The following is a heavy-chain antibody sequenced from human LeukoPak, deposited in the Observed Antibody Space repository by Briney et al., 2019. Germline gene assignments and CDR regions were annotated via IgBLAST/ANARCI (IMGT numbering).Heavy chain of an antibody. CDR3: AKDIGGGYSGSWFDF. D-gene: IGHD6-13*01. J-gene: IGHJ4*02. Sequence: GRSLRLSCAASGFTFDNYAMHWVRQAPGKGLEWVSGISWNSGRIGYADSVKGRFTISRDNAKNSLYLQMNSLRAEDMALYYCAKDIGGGYSGSWFDFWGQGTLVTVSS. CDR2: ISWNSGRI. V-gene: IGHV3-9*03. CDR1: GFTFDNYA.